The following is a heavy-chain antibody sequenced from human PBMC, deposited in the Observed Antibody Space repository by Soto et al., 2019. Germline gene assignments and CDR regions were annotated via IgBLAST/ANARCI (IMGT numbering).Heavy chain of an antibody. D-gene: IGHD2-21*02. CDR1: GYNFRDYR. CDR3: ARVEYGDLIYVDT. J-gene: IGHJ5*02. Sequence: QVQLEQSGAEVKKPGASVKVSCKASGYNFRDYRITWVRQAPGQGLEWMGWIGVFSGNTDYDQKFQDRVAMTTDTSTTKAYLELRSLRSDDTAVYYCARVEYGDLIYVDTWGQGTLVTVSS. V-gene: IGHV1-18*01. CDR2: IGVFSGNT.